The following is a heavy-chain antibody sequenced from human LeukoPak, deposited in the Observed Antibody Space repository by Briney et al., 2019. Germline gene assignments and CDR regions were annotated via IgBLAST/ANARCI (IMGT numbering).Heavy chain of an antibody. Sequence: ASVKVSCKTSGYVFTGYYMHWVRQAPGQGLEWMGWINPNSGGTKYAQKFQGRVTMTRDTSISTAYMELSRLRSDDTAVYYCARGSKKGYCSSTSCYAGRFYYYYYYMDVWGRGTTVTVSS. CDR1: GYVFTGYY. V-gene: IGHV1-2*02. CDR2: INPNSGGT. J-gene: IGHJ6*03. D-gene: IGHD2-2*01. CDR3: ARGSKKGYCSSTSCYAGRFYYYYYYMDV.